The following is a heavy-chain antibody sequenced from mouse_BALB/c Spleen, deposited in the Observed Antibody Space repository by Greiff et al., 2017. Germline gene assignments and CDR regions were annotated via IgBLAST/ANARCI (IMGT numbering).Heavy chain of an antibody. V-gene: IGHV1-82*01. J-gene: IGHJ3*01. CDR3: ARKGVGNYGGLFAY. CDR1: GYAFSSSW. CDR2: IYPGDGDT. D-gene: IGHD2-1*01. Sequence: VKLVESGPELVKPGASVKISCKASGYAFSSSWMNWVKQRPGQGLEWIGRIYPGDGDTNYNGKFKGKATLTADKSSSTAYMQLSSLTSVDSAVYFCARKGVGNYGGLFAYGGQGTLVTVSA.